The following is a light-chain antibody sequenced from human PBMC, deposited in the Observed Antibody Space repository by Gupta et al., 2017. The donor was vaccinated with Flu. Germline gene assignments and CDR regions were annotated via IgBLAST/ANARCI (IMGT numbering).Light chain of an antibody. CDR2: GTS. J-gene: IGKJ1*01. CDR3: QQYDSSFART. V-gene: IGKV3-20*01. Sequence: EIVLTQSPGTLSLSPGERATLSCRASQSVSSTYLAWYQQKPGQAPRLLIYGTSSRATGIPDRFSGSGSGTDFTLTISRLEPEDFAVYYCQQYDSSFARTFGQGTKVEIK. CDR1: QSVSSTY.